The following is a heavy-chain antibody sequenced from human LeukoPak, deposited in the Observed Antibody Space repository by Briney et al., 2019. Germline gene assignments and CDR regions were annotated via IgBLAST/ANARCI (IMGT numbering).Heavy chain of an antibody. V-gene: IGHV4-34*01. D-gene: IGHD1-26*01. Sequence: SETLSLTCAVYGGSFSGYYWSWIRQPLGKGLEWIGEINHSGSTNYNPSLKSRVTISVDTSKNQFSLKLSSVTAADTAVYYCARYCASGSLTQFDYWGQGTLVTVSS. J-gene: IGHJ4*02. CDR3: ARYCASGSLTQFDY. CDR1: GGSFSGYY. CDR2: INHSGST.